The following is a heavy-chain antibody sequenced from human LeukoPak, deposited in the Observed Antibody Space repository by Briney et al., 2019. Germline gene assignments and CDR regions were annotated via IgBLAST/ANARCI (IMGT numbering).Heavy chain of an antibody. D-gene: IGHD3-22*01. CDR1: GFTFGDYA. V-gene: IGHV3-49*04. Sequence: GRSLRLSCTASGFTFGDYAMSWVRQAPGKGLEWVGFIRSKAYGGTTEYAASVKGRFTISRDDSKSIAYLQMNSLKTEDTAVYYCTYTYYYDSSGYSVDYWGQGTLVTVPS. CDR2: IRSKAYGGTT. J-gene: IGHJ4*02. CDR3: TYTYYYDSSGYSVDY.